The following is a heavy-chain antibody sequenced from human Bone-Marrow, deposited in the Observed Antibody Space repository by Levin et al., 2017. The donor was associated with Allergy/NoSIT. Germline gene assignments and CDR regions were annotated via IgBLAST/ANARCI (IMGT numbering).Heavy chain of an antibody. V-gene: IGHV3-7*05. J-gene: IGHJ4*02. CDR3: VRGGGDYGSW. CDR1: GFTFSDYW. Sequence: GGSLRLSCEASGFTFSDYWMSWVRQPSGKGLEWVARINKGTNEISYVYSVKGRFTISRDDGKKSLYLQMNSMRVEDTDVYYCVRGGGDYGSWWGQGALVTVS. CDR2: INKGTNEI. D-gene: IGHD3-10*01.